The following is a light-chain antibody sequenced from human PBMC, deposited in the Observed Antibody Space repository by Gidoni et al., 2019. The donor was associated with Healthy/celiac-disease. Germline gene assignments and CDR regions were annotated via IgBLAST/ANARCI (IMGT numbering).Light chain of an antibody. J-gene: IGKJ2*01. CDR2: GAS. CDR3: LQYNNWPRT. V-gene: IGKV3-15*01. Sequence: EIEMTQYPATLSVSPGERATLSCRASQSISTNVAWYQQSPGQPPRLLIYGASARATGIPARFSGSGSGTEFTLTISSLQSEDFAVYFCLQYNNWPRTFGQGTKLEIK. CDR1: QSISTN.